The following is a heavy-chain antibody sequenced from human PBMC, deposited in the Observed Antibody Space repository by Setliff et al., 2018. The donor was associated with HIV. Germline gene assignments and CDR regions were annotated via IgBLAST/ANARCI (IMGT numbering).Heavy chain of an antibody. Sequence: SETLSLTCTVSNVSFNSYYWSWIRHPAGRALEWIGRIYSSGSTNYNPSLKSRVKMSLDTSKNQFSLKLSSVTAADTAVYFCARDPYCSGDGCFRYYQHWGRGTLVTVSS. V-gene: IGHV4-4*07. CDR3: ARDPYCSGDGCFRYYQH. CDR2: IYSSGST. CDR1: NVSFNSYY. J-gene: IGHJ1*01. D-gene: IGHD2-15*01.